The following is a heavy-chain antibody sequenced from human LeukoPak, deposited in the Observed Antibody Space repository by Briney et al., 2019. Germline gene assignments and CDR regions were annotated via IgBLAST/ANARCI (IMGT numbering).Heavy chain of an antibody. Sequence: GSLRLSCAASGFSFSTYAMSWARQPPGKGLEWIGSVFYDGSTHHNPSLKSRVTISADTSKDQYSLRLSSVTAADTAVYYCAIDSGDHRVVYWGQGTLVTVSS. J-gene: IGHJ4*02. D-gene: IGHD1-26*01. V-gene: IGHV4-39*01. CDR3: AIDSGDHRVVY. CDR1: GFSFSTYA. CDR2: VFYDGST.